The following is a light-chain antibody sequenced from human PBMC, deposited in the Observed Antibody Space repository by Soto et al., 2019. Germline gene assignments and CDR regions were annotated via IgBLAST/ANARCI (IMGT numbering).Light chain of an antibody. CDR2: DAS. CDR3: QQYDNLPLS. CDR1: QDITTS. Sequence: DIQMTQSPSFLSASVGDRVTITCQASQDITTSLNWYQQKPGKAPKLLMYDASNLDTGVPSRYSGIGSETDFTFTISSLQSDYIATYYCQQYDNLPLSFGGGTKVEIK. J-gene: IGKJ4*01. V-gene: IGKV1-33*01.